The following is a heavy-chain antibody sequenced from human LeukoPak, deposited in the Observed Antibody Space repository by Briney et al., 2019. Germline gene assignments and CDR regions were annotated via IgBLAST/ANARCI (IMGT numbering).Heavy chain of an antibody. CDR3: ARRVPTASRFDY. D-gene: IGHD2-2*01. CDR2: ISSSGSTM. Sequence: GGSLRLSCAASGFTFSNYEMNWVRQAPGKGLEWVSYISSSGSTMFYADSVKGRFTISRDNAKNSLYLQMNSLRAEDTAVYYCARRVPTASRFDYWGQGTLVTVSS. V-gene: IGHV3-48*03. J-gene: IGHJ4*02. CDR1: GFTFSNYE.